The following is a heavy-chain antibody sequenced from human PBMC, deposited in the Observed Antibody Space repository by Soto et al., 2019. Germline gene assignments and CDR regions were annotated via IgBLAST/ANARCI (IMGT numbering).Heavy chain of an antibody. J-gene: IGHJ6*02. D-gene: IGHD3-3*01. CDR2: IYPGDSDT. V-gene: IGHV5-51*01. Sequence: GESLKISCKGSGYSFTSYWIGWVRQMPGKGLEWMGIIYPGDSDTRYSPSFQGQVTISADKSISTAYLQWSSLKASDTAMYYCARVPADTIFGVVIANYYYGMDVWGQGTTVTVSS. CDR3: ARVPADTIFGVVIANYYYGMDV. CDR1: GYSFTSYW.